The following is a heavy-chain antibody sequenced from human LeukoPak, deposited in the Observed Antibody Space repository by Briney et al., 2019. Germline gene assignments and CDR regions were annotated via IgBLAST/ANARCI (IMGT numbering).Heavy chain of an antibody. CDR3: AKLGLNFDI. CDR2: ISYDGSNK. J-gene: IGHJ3*02. CDR1: GFTFSSYG. Sequence: GGSLRLSCAASGFTFSSYGMHWVRQAPGKGLEWVAVISYDGSNKYYADSVKGRFTISRDNSKNTLYLQMNSLRAEDTAVYYCAKLGLNFDIWGQGTMVTVSS. D-gene: IGHD3-16*01. V-gene: IGHV3-30*18.